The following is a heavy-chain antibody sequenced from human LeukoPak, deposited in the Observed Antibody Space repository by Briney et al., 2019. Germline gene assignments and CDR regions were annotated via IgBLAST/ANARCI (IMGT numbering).Heavy chain of an antibody. J-gene: IGHJ6*02. D-gene: IGHD1-1*01. Sequence: GGSLRLSCAASGFTFSGYWMHWVRQAPGKGLVWVSRINNVGSCTSYADSVKGRFTISRDNAKNTLYVQMNSLRAEDTAVYYCARMGHDILVPSGMDGWGQGTTVTVSS. CDR3: ARMGHDILVPSGMDG. CDR2: INNVGSCT. V-gene: IGHV3-74*01. CDR1: GFTFSGYW.